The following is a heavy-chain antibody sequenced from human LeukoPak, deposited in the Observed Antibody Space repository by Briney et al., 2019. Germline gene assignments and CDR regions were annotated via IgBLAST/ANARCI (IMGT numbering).Heavy chain of an antibody. V-gene: IGHV3-21*01. Sequence: GGSLRLSCAASGFTFSSYSMNWVRQAPGKGLEWVSSISSSSSYIYYADSVKGRFTISRDNAKNSLYLQMNSLRAEDTAVYYCARDPTGDSSGWYLFDAFDIWGQGTMVTVSS. CDR3: ARDPTGDSSGWYLFDAFDI. J-gene: IGHJ3*02. D-gene: IGHD6-19*01. CDR2: ISSSSSYI. CDR1: GFTFSSYS.